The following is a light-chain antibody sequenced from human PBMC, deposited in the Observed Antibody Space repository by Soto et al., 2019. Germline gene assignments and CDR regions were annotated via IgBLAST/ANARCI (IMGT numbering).Light chain of an antibody. CDR2: DAS. V-gene: IGKV3-20*01. Sequence: EIVLTQSPDTLSLSPGERATLSCRASQSVRSNYLAWYQQKPGQATRFLIYDASSRATGIPDRFSGSGSGPDFTLTISRLEPEDFAVYYCQQYGSSPLTFGGGTKVEIK. J-gene: IGKJ4*02. CDR3: QQYGSSPLT. CDR1: QSVRSNY.